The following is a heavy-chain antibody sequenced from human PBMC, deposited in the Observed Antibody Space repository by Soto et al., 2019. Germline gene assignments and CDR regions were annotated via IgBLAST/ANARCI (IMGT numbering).Heavy chain of an antibody. J-gene: IGHJ4*02. CDR3: ARGLLYPYYFDY. CDR2: INYSGRT. V-gene: IGHV4-59*01. CDR1: GGSISTYH. Sequence: SETLSLTCTVSGGSISTYHWSWIRQPPGKGLEWIGYINYSGRTNYNPSLRSRVTISVDTSNNQFSLKLTSGTAADTAMYYCARGLLYPYYFDYWGQCTMVTVSS. D-gene: IGHD2-2*01.